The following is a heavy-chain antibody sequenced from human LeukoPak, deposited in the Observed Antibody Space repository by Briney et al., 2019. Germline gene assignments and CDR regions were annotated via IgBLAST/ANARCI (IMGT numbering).Heavy chain of an antibody. Sequence: GGSLRLSCAASGFTFSSYGMHWVRQAPGKGLEWVAVISYDGSNKYYADSVKGRFPISRDNSKNTLYLQMNSLRAEDTAVYYCAKATWGEIDYWGQGTLVTVSS. J-gene: IGHJ4*02. CDR2: ISYDGSNK. CDR3: AKATWGEIDY. CDR1: GFTFSSYG. V-gene: IGHV3-30*18. D-gene: IGHD3-16*01.